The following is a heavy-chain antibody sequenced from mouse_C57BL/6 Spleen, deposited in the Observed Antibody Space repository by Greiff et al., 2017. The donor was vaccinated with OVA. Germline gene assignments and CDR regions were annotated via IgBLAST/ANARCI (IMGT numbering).Heavy chain of an antibody. CDR2: IYPSDSET. D-gene: IGHD1-1*01. CDR1: GYTFTSYW. V-gene: IGHV1-61*01. CDR3: ARTGLYYYGSSLDY. Sequence: VQLQQPGAELVRPGSSVKLSCKASGYTFTSYWMDWVKQRPGQGLEWIGNIYPSDSETHYNQKFKDKATLTVDKSSSTAYMQLSSLTSEDSAVYYCARTGLYYYGSSLDYWGQGTTLTVSS. J-gene: IGHJ2*01.